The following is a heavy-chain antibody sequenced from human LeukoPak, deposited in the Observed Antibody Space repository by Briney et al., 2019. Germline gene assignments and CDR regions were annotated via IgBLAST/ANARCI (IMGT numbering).Heavy chain of an antibody. CDR1: GGSFSGYY. CDR3: ARLRVYYDILTGYYSRVAFDI. D-gene: IGHD3-9*01. Sequence: PSETLSLTCAVYGGSFSGYYWSWIRQPPGKGLEWIGEIDHSGSTNYNPSLKSRVTISVDTSKNQFSLKLSSVTAADTAVYYCARLRVYYDILTGYYSRVAFDIWGQGTMVTVSS. J-gene: IGHJ3*02. V-gene: IGHV4-34*01. CDR2: IDHSGST.